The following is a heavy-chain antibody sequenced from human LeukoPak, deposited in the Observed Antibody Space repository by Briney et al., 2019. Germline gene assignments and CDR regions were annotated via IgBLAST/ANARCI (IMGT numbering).Heavy chain of an antibody. CDR1: GFTFSSYS. CDR3: ARFKRRPAAKEYYYYYYGMDV. Sequence: GSLRLSCAASGFTFSSYSMNWVRQAPGKGLEWVSSISSSSSYIYYADSVEGRFTISRDNAKNSLYLQMNSLRAEDTAVYYCARFKRRPAAKEYYYYYYGMDVWGQGTTVTVSS. CDR2: ISSSSSYI. D-gene: IGHD2-2*01. V-gene: IGHV3-21*01. J-gene: IGHJ6*02.